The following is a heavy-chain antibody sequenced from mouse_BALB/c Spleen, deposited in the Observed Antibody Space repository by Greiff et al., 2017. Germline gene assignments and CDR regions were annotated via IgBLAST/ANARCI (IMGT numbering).Heavy chain of an antibody. J-gene: IGHJ4*01. CDR1: GYSITSDYA. CDR2: ISYSGST. V-gene: IGHV3-2*02. CDR3: ARVGYGGVDY. Sequence: VQLKESGPGLVKPSQSLSLTCTVTGYSITSDYAWNWIRQFPGNKLEWMGYISYSGSTSYNPSPKSRISITRDTSKNQFFLQLNSVTTEDTATYYCARVGYGGVDYWGQGTSVTVSS. D-gene: IGHD2-2*01.